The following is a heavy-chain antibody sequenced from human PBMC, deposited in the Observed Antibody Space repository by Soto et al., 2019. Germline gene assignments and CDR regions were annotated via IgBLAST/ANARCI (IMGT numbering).Heavy chain of an antibody. V-gene: IGHV1-18*01. CDR3: ARVDLYYYDSSGYYTQRYNWFDP. J-gene: IGHJ5*02. CDR2: ISAYNGNT. CDR1: GGTFSSYA. Sequence: ASVKVSCKASGGTFSSYAISWVRQAPGQGLEWMGWISAYNGNTNYAQKLQGRVTMTTDTSTSTAYMELRSLRSDDTAVYYCARVDLYYYDSSGYYTQRYNWFDPWGQGTLVTVSS. D-gene: IGHD3-22*01.